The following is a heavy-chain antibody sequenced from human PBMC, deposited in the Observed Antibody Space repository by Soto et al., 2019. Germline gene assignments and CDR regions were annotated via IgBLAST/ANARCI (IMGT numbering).Heavy chain of an antibody. CDR1: GFTFSDYY. V-gene: IGHV3-11*01. CDR3: ARSSGSYYWNYYYYYGMDV. CDR2: ISSSGSTI. Sequence: LRLSCAASGFTFSDYYMSWIRQAPGKGLEWVSYISSSGSTIYYADSVKGRFTISRDNAKNSLYLQMNSLRAEDTAVYYCARSSGSYYWNYYYYYGMDVWGQGTTVTVSS. J-gene: IGHJ6*02. D-gene: IGHD3-10*01.